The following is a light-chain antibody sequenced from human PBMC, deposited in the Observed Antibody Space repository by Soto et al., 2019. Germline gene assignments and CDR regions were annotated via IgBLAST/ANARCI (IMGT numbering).Light chain of an antibody. J-gene: IGLJ1*01. V-gene: IGLV2-14*03. CDR2: DVG. CDR3: NSYTTTSPLYV. Sequence: QSVLAQPASVSGSPGQSITISCTGTSNDIGGYDYVSWYQHHPGIAPKLIIYDVGDRPSGVSNRFSGSKSGNTASLTISGLQAEDEAEYYCNSYTTTSPLYVFGSGTKDTVL. CDR1: SNDIGGYDY.